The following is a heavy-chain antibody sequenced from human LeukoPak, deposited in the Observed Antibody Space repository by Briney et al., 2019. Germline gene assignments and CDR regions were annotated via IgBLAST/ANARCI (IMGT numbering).Heavy chain of an antibody. CDR1: GFTFSSYG. Sequence: GGSLRLSCAASGFTFSSYGMHWVRQAPGKGLEWVAVIWYDGSNKYYADSVKGRFTISRDNSKNTLYLQMNSLRSEDTAVYYCARGRQYQLLSAAVLSIAARPRLGYYYYMDVWGKGTTVTVSS. J-gene: IGHJ6*03. CDR2: IWYDGSNK. CDR3: ARGRQYQLLSAAVLSIAARPRLGYYYYMDV. D-gene: IGHD6-6*01. V-gene: IGHV3-33*01.